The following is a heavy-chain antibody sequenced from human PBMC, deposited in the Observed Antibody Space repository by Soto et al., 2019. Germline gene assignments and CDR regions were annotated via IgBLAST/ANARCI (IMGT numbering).Heavy chain of an antibody. CDR1: GYTFTGYY. J-gene: IGHJ4*02. V-gene: IGHV1-2*04. Sequence: ASVKVSCKASGYTFTGYYMHWVRQAPGQGLEWMGWINPNSGGTNYAQKFQGWVTMTRDTSISTAYMELSRLRSDDTAVYYCARGYSTGYDILTGYELWGQGTLVTVSS. CDR2: INPNSGGT. D-gene: IGHD3-9*01. CDR3: ARGYSTGYDILTGYEL.